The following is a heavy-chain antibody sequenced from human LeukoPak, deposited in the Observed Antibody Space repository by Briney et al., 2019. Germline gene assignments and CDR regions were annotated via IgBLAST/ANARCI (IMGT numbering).Heavy chain of an antibody. CDR1: GYTFTGYY. Sequence: GASVKVSCKASGYTFTGYYMHWVRQAPGQGLEWMGWINPNSGGTNYAQKFQGRVTMTRDTSISTAYMELSRLRSDDTAVYYCARDGRGPRFLYYYYYMDVWGKGTTVTVSS. D-gene: IGHD2-15*01. CDR3: ARDGRGPRFLYYYYYMDV. V-gene: IGHV1-2*02. J-gene: IGHJ6*03. CDR2: INPNSGGT.